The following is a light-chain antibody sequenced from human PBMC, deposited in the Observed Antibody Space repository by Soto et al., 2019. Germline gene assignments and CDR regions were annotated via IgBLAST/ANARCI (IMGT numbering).Light chain of an antibody. V-gene: IGKV1-5*03. CDR3: QQYYTYPYT. J-gene: IGKJ2*01. Sequence: IQMTQSPSTLSSSVGARVTITCRASHSISVWLACYQQKPGKAPKLLIYQASTLESGVPSRFSGRGSGTDFTLTISSLQPDDFATYYCQQYYTYPYTFGQPTKLEIK. CDR2: QAS. CDR1: HSISVW.